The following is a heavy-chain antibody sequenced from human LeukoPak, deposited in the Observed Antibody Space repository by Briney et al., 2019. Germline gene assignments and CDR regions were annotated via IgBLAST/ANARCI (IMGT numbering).Heavy chain of an antibody. V-gene: IGHV3-30*03. Sequence: PGRSLRLSCAASGFSFNTYGMRWVRQAPGKGLEWVATISHDGDNQYYADSVRGRFTISRDNSKNTLYLQMNSLRAEDTAVYYCARDFRGALAGTRSYYFDSWGQGTLVTVSS. CDR1: GFSFNTYG. D-gene: IGHD6-19*01. J-gene: IGHJ4*02. CDR2: ISHDGDNQ. CDR3: ARDFRGALAGTRSYYFDS.